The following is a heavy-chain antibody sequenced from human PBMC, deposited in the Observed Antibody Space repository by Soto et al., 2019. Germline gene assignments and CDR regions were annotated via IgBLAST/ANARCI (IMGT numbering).Heavy chain of an antibody. D-gene: IGHD2-15*01. V-gene: IGHV1-69*01. CDR2: IIPIFGTA. CDR1: GGTFSSYA. J-gene: IGHJ6*02. CDR3: ARGPAKDIVVVVAAPYYYGMDV. Sequence: QVQLVQSGAEVKKPGSSVKVSCKASGGTFSSYAISWVRQAPGQGLEWMGGIIPIFGTANYAQKFQGRVTITADESTSTAYMELSSLRSEDTDVYYCARGPAKDIVVVVAAPYYYGMDVWGQGTTVTVSS.